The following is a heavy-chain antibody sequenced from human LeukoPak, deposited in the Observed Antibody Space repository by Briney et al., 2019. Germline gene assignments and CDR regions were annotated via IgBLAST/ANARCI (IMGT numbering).Heavy chain of an antibody. Sequence: PGGSLRLSCAASGFTFSSYAMSWVRQAPGKGLEWVSAISGSGGSTYYADSVKGRFTISRDNSKNTLYLQMSSLRAEDTAVYYCAKADLGGVATTCFDYWGQGTLVTVSS. CDR3: AKADLGGVATTCFDY. J-gene: IGHJ4*02. CDR1: GFTFSSYA. CDR2: ISGSGGST. V-gene: IGHV3-23*01. D-gene: IGHD5-12*01.